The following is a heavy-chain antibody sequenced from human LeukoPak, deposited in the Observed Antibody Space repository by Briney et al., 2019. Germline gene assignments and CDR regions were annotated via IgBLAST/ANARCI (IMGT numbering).Heavy chain of an antibody. J-gene: IGHJ4*02. V-gene: IGHV4-34*01. CDR3: ARAYYDFWSGYQFDY. CDR1: GGSFSGYY. Sequence: PSETLSLTCAVYGGSFSGYYWSWIRQPPGKGLEWIGEINHSGSTNYNPSLKSRVTISVDTSKNQFSLKLSSVTAADPAVYYCARAYYDFWSGYQFDYWGQGTLVTVSS. CDR2: INHSGST. D-gene: IGHD3-3*01.